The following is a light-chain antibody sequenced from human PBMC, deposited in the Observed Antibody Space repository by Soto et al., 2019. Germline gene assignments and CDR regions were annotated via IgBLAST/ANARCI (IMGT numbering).Light chain of an antibody. CDR1: SSDVGTYDF. CDR3: CLYAVTFYV. Sequence: QSVLTQPRSVSGSPGQSVTISCTGTSSDVGTYDFVSWYQQHPGTAPRLMIFDVSERPSGVPDRCSGSKSGNTASLTISGLQAEDEADYYCCLYAVTFYVFGTGTKLTVL. V-gene: IGLV2-11*01. J-gene: IGLJ1*01. CDR2: DVS.